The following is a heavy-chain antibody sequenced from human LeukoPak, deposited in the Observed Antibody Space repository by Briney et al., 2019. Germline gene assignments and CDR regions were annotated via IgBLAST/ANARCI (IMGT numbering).Heavy chain of an antibody. CDR3: ATDYNGSGSYLS. Sequence: ASVKVSCKVSGYTLTELSMHWVRQAPGKGLEWMGGFDPEDGETIYAQKFQGRVTMTEDTSTDTAYMELSSLRSEDTAVYYCATDYNGSGSYLSWGQGTLVTVSP. J-gene: IGHJ5*02. CDR1: GYTLTELS. CDR2: FDPEDGET. D-gene: IGHD3-10*01. V-gene: IGHV1-24*01.